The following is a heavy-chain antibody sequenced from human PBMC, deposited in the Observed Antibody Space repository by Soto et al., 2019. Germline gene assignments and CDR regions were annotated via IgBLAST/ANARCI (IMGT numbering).Heavy chain of an antibody. CDR1: GYSFTSYW. J-gene: IGHJ6*02. CDR3: ARPYFYCSSTSCSQRGPTGYYGMDV. Sequence: PGESLKISCKGSGYSFTSYWIGWVRQMPGKGREWMGIIYPGDSDTRYSPSFQGQVTISADKSISTAYLQRSSLKASDTAMYYCARPYFYCSSTSCSQRGPTGYYGMDVWGQGTTVTVSS. D-gene: IGHD2-2*01. CDR2: IYPGDSDT. V-gene: IGHV5-51*01.